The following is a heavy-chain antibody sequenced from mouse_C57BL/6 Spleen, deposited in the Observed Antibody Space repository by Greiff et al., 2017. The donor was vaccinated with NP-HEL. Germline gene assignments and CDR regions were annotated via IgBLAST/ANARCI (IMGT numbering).Heavy chain of an antibody. Sequence: VQLQQSGPELVKPGASVKISCKASGYSFTGYYMNWVKQSPEKSLEWIGEVNPSTGGTTYNQKFKAKATLTVDKSSSTAYRQLKSLTSEDAAVYYCARSGVSYFDYWGQGTTLTVSS. CDR1: GYSFTGYY. CDR3: ARSGVSYFDY. J-gene: IGHJ2*01. V-gene: IGHV1-42*01. D-gene: IGHD3-2*02. CDR2: VNPSTGGT.